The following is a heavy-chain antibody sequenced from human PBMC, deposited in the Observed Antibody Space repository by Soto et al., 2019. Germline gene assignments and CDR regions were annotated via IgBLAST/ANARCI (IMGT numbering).Heavy chain of an antibody. CDR1: GYTFTGYY. CDR2: IYPNSGGT. J-gene: IGHJ4*02. D-gene: IGHD3-22*01. Sequence: GASVKVSCKASGYTFTGYYMHWVRQAPGQGLEWMGWIYPNSGGTNYAQKFQGRVTMTRDTSISTAYMELSRLRSDDTAVYYCASSAGSSGYYPLDYWGQGTLVTVSS. CDR3: ASSAGSSGYYPLDY. V-gene: IGHV1-2*02.